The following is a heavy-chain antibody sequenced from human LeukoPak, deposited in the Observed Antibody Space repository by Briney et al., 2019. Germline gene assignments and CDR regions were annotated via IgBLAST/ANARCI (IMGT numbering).Heavy chain of an antibody. D-gene: IGHD2-2*01. CDR3: ARGAAINVRWFDP. V-gene: IGHV4-59*01. CDR2: IYYSGST. CDR1: GGSISSYY. J-gene: IGHJ5*02. Sequence: PSETLSLTCTVSGGSISSYYWSWIRQPPGKGLEWIGYIYYSGSTNYNPSLKSRVTISVDTSKNQFSLKLSSVTAADTAVYYCARGAAINVRWFDPWGQGTLVTVSS.